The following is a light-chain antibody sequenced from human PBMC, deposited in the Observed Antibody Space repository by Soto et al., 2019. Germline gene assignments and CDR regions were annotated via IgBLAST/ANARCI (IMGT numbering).Light chain of an antibody. CDR3: SSYTSISTYV. CDR1: SSDVGGYNF. CDR2: DVT. Sequence: QSALTQPASVSGSPGQSITISCTGTSSDVGGYNFVSWYQQHPDKAPKLMIYDVTNRPSGVSNRFSGSKSGNTASLTISELQAEDEADYYCSSYTSISTYVFGTGTKLTVL. V-gene: IGLV2-14*01. J-gene: IGLJ1*01.